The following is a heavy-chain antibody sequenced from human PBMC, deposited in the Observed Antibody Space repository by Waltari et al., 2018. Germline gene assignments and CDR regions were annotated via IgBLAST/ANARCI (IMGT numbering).Heavy chain of an antibody. J-gene: IGHJ4*02. CDR1: GFTFTNHW. CDR3: ARGVTTVEY. CDR2: IKQDGSEK. D-gene: IGHD2-21*02. V-gene: IGHV3-7*04. Sequence: EVQLVESGGGLVQPGGSLRLSCSGSGFTFTNHWMSWVRQAPGKGPGCVASIKQDGSEKYYVDSMKGRFTISRDNAKNSLSLQMDSLRAEDTAVYFCARGVTTVEYWGQGTLVTVSS.